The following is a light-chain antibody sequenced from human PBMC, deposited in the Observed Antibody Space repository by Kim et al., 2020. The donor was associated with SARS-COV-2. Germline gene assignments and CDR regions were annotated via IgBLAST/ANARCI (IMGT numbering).Light chain of an antibody. CDR2: AAF. J-gene: IGKJ4*01. V-gene: IGKV1-17*01. Sequence: ASVGDRVSINCRASQDIKNHVCWDQQRPGTAPRCLIYAAFSLHSGVPSRFGGSGYGTKFTLTISSLQPEDFATYFCLQFDTFPFTFGGGTQVEIK. CDR3: LQFDTFPFT. CDR1: QDIKNH.